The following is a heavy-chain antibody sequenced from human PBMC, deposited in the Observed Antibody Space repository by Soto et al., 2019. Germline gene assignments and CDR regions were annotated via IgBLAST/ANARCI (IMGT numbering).Heavy chain of an antibody. CDR2: ISADNGNT. CDR1: GYTFTSYG. V-gene: IGHV1-18*01. CDR3: ARDLKARYYDSSGYYDY. J-gene: IGHJ4*01. D-gene: IGHD3-22*01. Sequence: QVQLVQSGAEVKKPGASVKVSCKASGYTFTSYGISWVRQAPGQGLEWMGWISADNGNTNYAQKLQGRVTMTTDTSSSTAYLELRSLRSDDTAVYYCARDLKARYYDSSGYYDYWGHGTLVTVSS.